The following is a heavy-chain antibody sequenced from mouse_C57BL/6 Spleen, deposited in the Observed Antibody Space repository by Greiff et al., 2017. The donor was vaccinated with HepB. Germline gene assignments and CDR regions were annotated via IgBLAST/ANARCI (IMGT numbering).Heavy chain of an antibody. CDR2: IYPGDGDT. D-gene: IGHD3-2*02. CDR1: GYAFSSSW. J-gene: IGHJ3*01. CDR3: ARRDSSGYRGFAY. V-gene: IGHV1-82*01. Sequence: VKLMESGPELVKPGASVKISCKASGYAFSSSWMNWVKQRPGKGLEWIGRIYPGDGDTNYNGKFKGKATLTADKSSSTAYMQLSSLTSEDSAVYFCARRDSSGYRGFAYWGQGTLVTVSA.